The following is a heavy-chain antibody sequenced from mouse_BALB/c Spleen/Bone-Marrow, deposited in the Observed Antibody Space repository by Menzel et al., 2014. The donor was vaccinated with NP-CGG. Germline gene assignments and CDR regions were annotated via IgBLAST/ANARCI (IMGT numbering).Heavy chain of an antibody. D-gene: IGHD1-1*01. CDR1: GFTFSSYT. Sequence: EVQRVESGGGLVQPGGSLKLSCAASGFTFSSYTMSWVRQTPEKRLEWVAYISNGGGSTYYPDTVKDRFTISRDNAKNTLYLQMSSLKSEDTAMYYCARHGYYGSRAMDYWGQGTSVTVSS. CDR2: ISNGGGST. CDR3: ARHGYYGSRAMDY. J-gene: IGHJ4*01. V-gene: IGHV5-12-2*01.